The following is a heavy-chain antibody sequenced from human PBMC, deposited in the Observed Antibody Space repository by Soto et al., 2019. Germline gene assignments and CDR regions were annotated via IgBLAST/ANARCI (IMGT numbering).Heavy chain of an antibody. D-gene: IGHD2-15*01. V-gene: IGHV3-64D*08. CDR1: GFTLSSYA. CDR3: VKGGRYCSGGSCDC. J-gene: IGHJ4*02. Sequence: GGSLRLSCSASGFTLSSYAMHWVRQAPGKGLEYVSAISSNGGSTYYADSVKGRFTISRDNSKNTLYLEMSSLRAEDAAVCYCVKGGRYCSGGSCDCWGQGTLVTVSS. CDR2: ISSNGGST.